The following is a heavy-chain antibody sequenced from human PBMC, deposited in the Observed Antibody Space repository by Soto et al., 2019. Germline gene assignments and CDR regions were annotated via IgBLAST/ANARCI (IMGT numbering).Heavy chain of an antibody. V-gene: IGHV4-34*01. J-gene: IGHJ4*02. Sequence: SETLSLTCAVYGGSFSGYYWSWIRQPPGKGLEWIGEINHSGSTNYNPSLKSRVTISVDNAKNTLFLQMNSLTAEDTGLYYCERGPFGWYGFDYWGQGTVVTVSS. CDR1: GGSFSGYY. CDR3: ERGPFGWYGFDY. CDR2: INHSGST. D-gene: IGHD6-19*01.